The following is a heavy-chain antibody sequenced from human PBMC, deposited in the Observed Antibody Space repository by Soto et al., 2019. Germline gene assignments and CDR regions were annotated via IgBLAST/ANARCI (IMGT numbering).Heavy chain of an antibody. J-gene: IGHJ6*02. Sequence: SETLSLTCTVSGGSISSGGYYWSWIRQHPRKGLEWIGYIYYSGSTYYNPSLKSRVTISVDTSKNQFSLKLSSVTAADTAVYYCARATRYSIVVVTDGGYGMDVWGQGTTVTV. CDR2: IYYSGST. CDR3: ARATRYSIVVVTDGGYGMDV. CDR1: GGSISSGGYY. V-gene: IGHV4-31*03. D-gene: IGHD2-21*02.